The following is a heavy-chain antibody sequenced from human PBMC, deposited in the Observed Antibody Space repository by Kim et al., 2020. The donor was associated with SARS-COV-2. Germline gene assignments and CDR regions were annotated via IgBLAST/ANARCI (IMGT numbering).Heavy chain of an antibody. J-gene: IGHJ4*02. CDR1: GYSFSSYW. CDR3: AKRGVVSYYFDN. CDR2: IYPGYSDT. V-gene: IGHV5-51*01. D-gene: IGHD2-15*01. Sequence: GESLKISCKGSGYSFSSYWVAWVRQMPGKGLEWMGIIYPGYSDTRYSPSFQGQVTISVDKSISTAYLQWSSLKASDTAMYYCAKRGVVSYYFDNWGQGTLVTVSS.